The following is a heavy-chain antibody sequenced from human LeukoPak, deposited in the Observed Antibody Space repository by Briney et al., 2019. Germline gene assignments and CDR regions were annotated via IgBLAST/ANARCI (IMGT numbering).Heavy chain of an antibody. CDR3: ASLYYDSSGSFNY. CDR2: ISGYNDNT. J-gene: IGHJ4*02. D-gene: IGHD3-22*01. V-gene: IGHV1-18*01. CDR1: GYTFSSYG. Sequence: GASVKVSCKASGYTFSSYGITWVRQAPGQGLEWMGWISGYNDNTNYAQKLQGRVTMTTDTSTSTAYMELRSLRSDDTAVYYCASLYYDSSGSFNYWGQGTLVTVSS.